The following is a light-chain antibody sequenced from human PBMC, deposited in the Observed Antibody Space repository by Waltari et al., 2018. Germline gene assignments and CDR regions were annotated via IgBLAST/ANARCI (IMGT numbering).Light chain of an antibody. J-gene: IGLJ3*02. CDR3: SSYAGSKDWV. Sequence: SALTQPPSASGSPGQSVTISCTGTSSDVGYSDYVSWYQHHPGKAPRLVIYEVSKRPAGVPDRFSGSKSGDTASLTVSGLQAEDEADYYCSSYAGSKDWVFGGGTKLTVL. CDR2: EVS. CDR1: SSDVGYSDY. V-gene: IGLV2-8*01.